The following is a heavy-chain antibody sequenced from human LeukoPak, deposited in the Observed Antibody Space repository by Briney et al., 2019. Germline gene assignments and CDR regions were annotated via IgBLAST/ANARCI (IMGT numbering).Heavy chain of an antibody. CDR2: INHSGST. D-gene: IGHD4-17*01. Sequence: SETLSLTCAVYGGSFSGYYWSWIRQPPGKGLEWIGEINHSGSTNYNPSLKSRVTISVDTSKNQFSLKLSSVTAADTAVYYCARTTTVNFYYFDYWGQGTLVTVSS. CDR3: ARTTTVNFYYFDY. CDR1: GGSFSGYY. J-gene: IGHJ4*02. V-gene: IGHV4-34*01.